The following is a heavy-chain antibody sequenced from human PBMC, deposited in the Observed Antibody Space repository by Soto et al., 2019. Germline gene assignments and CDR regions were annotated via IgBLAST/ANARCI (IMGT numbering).Heavy chain of an antibody. CDR3: ARLMGLMVYAPDY. CDR2: IYYSGST. Sequence: SETLSLTCTVSGGSLSSSSYYRGWIRQPPGKGLEWIGSIYYSGSTYYNPSLKSRVTISVDTSKNQFSLKLSSVTAADTAVYYSARLMGLMVYAPDYWGQGTLVTVSS. D-gene: IGHD2-8*01. CDR1: GGSLSSSSYY. V-gene: IGHV4-39*01. J-gene: IGHJ4*02.